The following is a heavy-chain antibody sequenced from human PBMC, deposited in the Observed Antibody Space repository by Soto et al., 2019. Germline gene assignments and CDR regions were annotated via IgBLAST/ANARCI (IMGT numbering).Heavy chain of an antibody. J-gene: IGHJ6*02. CDR1: GFTFSSYG. CDR3: ARDRSIVATRYYYYYGMDV. V-gene: IGHV3-33*01. D-gene: IGHD5-12*01. Sequence: LRLSCAASGFTFSSYGMHWVRQAPGKGLEWVAVIWYDGSNKYYADSVKGRFTISRDNSKNTLYLQMNSLRAEDTAVYYCARDRSIVATRYYYYYGMDVWGQGTTVTVSS. CDR2: IWYDGSNK.